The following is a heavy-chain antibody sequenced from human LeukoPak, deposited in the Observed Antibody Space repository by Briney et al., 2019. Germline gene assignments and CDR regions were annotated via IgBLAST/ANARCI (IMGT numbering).Heavy chain of an antibody. CDR1: GFTFSSYG. J-gene: IGHJ4*02. CDR3: AKDVLEMATMFDY. Sequence: PGGSLRLSCAASGFTFSSYGMHWVRQAPGKGLEWVAVISYDGSNKYYADSVKGRFTISRDNSKNTLYLQMNSLRAEDTAVYYCAKDVLEMATMFDYWGQGTLVTVSS. V-gene: IGHV3-30*18. D-gene: IGHD5-24*01. CDR2: ISYDGSNK.